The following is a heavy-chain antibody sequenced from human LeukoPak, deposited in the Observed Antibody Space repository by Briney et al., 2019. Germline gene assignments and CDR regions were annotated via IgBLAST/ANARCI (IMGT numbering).Heavy chain of an antibody. D-gene: IGHD2-2*01. Sequence: GGSLRLSCAASGFTFSSYAMSWVPQAQGKGLEWVSAISGSGGSTYYADSVKGRFTISRDNSKNTLYLQMNSLRAEDTAVYYCAKLPAAHNYYYMDVWGKGTTVTVSS. CDR1: GFTFSSYA. J-gene: IGHJ6*03. V-gene: IGHV3-23*01. CDR2: ISGSGGST. CDR3: AKLPAAHNYYYMDV.